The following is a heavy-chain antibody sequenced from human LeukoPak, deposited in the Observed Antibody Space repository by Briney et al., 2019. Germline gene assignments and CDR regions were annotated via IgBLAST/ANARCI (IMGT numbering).Heavy chain of an antibody. D-gene: IGHD5-24*01. CDR2: ISSTSTYI. Sequence: GGSLRLSCAASGFTFSSYSVNWVRQAPGKGLEWVSFISSTSTYIYYADSVKGRFTISRDNAKNSLFLQMNSLRAEDMAVYYCARDPLEGSWYFDLWGRGTLVTVSS. J-gene: IGHJ2*01. CDR1: GFTFSSYS. CDR3: ARDPLEGSWYFDL. V-gene: IGHV3-21*01.